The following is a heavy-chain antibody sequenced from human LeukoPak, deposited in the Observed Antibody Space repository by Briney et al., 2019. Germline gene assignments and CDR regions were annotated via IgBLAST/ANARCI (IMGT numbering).Heavy chain of an antibody. V-gene: IGHV3-74*01. Sequence: GGSLRLSCAASGLTFSSHWMHWVRQAPGKGLVWVSRITNDGSSTTYADSVKGRFTISRDNPKNTLYVQMNSLRAEDTAVYYCARGRGADYGGNSGYFDYWGQGTLVTVSS. D-gene: IGHD4-23*01. CDR2: ITNDGSST. CDR1: GLTFSSHW. J-gene: IGHJ4*02. CDR3: ARGRGADYGGNSGYFDY.